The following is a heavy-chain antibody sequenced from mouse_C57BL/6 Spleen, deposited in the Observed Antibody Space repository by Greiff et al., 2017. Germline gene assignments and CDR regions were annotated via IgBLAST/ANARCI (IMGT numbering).Heavy chain of an antibody. D-gene: IGHD3-2*02. CDR1: GYSITSGYY. V-gene: IGHV3-6*01. J-gene: IGHJ3*01. CDR3: ARDTAQARPFAY. Sequence: ESGPGLVKPSQSLSLTCSVTGYSITSGYYWNWIRQFPGNKLEWMGYISYDGSNNYNPSLKNRISITRDTSKNQFFLKLNSVTTEDTATYYCARDTAQARPFAYWGQGTLVTVSA. CDR2: ISYDGSN.